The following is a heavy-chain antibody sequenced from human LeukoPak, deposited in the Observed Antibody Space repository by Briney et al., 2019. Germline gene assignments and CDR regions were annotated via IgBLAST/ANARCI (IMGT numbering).Heavy chain of an antibody. J-gene: IGHJ4*02. V-gene: IGHV3-23*01. CDR2: IGASGGGT. D-gene: IGHD3-22*01. CDR1: GITLSNYG. CDR3: AKRSVVIRVILVGFHKEAYYFDS. Sequence: GGSLRLSCAVSGITLSNYGMSWVRQAPGKGLEWVAGIGASGGGTYYADSVKGRFTISRDNSKNTLYLQMNSLRAEDTAVYFCAKRSVVIRVILVGFHKEAYYFDSWGQGALVTVSS.